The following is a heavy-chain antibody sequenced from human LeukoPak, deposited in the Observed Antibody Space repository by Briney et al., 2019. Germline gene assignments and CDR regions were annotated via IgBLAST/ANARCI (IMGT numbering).Heavy chain of an antibody. V-gene: IGHV3-15*01. CDR1: GLPISSYT. CDR2: IKSKTDRGTT. J-gene: IGHJ4*02. D-gene: IGHD1-1*01. CDR3: TTDWNDGGTPGGDWDFGDY. Sequence: GRSLRLSCPASGLPISSYTMSWVRQAPGKGLEWDGRIKSKTDRGTTDHAAPVKGRFTISRDDSKNALYLQMNSLKTEDTAVYYCTTDWNDGGTPGGDWDFGDYWGQGTLVTVSS.